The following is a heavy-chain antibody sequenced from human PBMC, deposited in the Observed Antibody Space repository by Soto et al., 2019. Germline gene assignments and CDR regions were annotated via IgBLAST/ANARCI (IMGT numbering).Heavy chain of an antibody. J-gene: IGHJ4*02. Sequence: SETLSLTCTVSGGSISSYYWSWIRQPPGKGLEWIGYIYYSGSTNYNPSLKSRVTISVDTSKNQFSLKLSSVTAADTAVYSCAIQDGGVVYWGQGTLVTVSS. CDR2: IYYSGST. D-gene: IGHD3-16*01. V-gene: IGHV4-59*01. CDR3: AIQDGGVVY. CDR1: GGSISSYY.